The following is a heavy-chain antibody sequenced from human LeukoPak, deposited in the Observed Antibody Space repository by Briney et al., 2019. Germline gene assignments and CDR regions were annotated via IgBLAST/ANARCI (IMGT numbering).Heavy chain of an antibody. CDR2: IIPIFGTA. CDR3: ARPLTIYDAFDV. Sequence: GASVKVSCKASGGTFISYAISWVRQAPGQGVEWMGGIIPIFGTANYAQKFQGRVTVARDMSTNTVYMELSSLRSEDTAVYYCARPLTIYDAFDVWGQGTMVTVSS. J-gene: IGHJ3*01. D-gene: IGHD3-3*01. V-gene: IGHV1-69*05. CDR1: GGTFISYA.